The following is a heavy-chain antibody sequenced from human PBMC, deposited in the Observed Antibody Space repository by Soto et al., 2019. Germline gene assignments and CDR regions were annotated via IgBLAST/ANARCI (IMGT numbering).Heavy chain of an antibody. Sequence: SDRLSLRCAVYGESVTTHYCILFRQPPGKGLEWIGEVNVGGNTNYSPSLKRRVSMSIDASKNQISLKVTAVTAADTDVYYCARGIGYGTFLLASWGMGTLVTVSS. CDR2: VNVGGNT. D-gene: IGHD3-3*02. V-gene: IGHV4-34*01. J-gene: IGHJ5*02. CDR3: ARGIGYGTFLLAS. CDR1: GESVTTHY.